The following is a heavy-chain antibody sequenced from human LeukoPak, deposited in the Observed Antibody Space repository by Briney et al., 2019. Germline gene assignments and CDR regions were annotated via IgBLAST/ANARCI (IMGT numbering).Heavy chain of an antibody. CDR2: IRGSGGGT. Sequence: GGSLRLSCAASGITFSTYAMTWVRQAPGKGLEWVSSIRGSGGGTEYADSVKGRFTISRDNSQNTVFLHMNSLRADDTALYYCSKDPNGDYVGAFDMWGPGTMVTVSS. V-gene: IGHV3-23*01. CDR1: GITFSTYA. J-gene: IGHJ3*02. D-gene: IGHD4-17*01. CDR3: SKDPNGDYVGAFDM.